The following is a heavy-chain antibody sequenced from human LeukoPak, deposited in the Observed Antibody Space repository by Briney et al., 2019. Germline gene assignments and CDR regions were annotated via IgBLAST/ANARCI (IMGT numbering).Heavy chain of an antibody. Sequence: ASVKVSCKASGYTFISYEINWARQATGQGPEWMGWMNPQSGNTGYAQKFQGRVTMTGDTSINTAYMELSSLTSEDTAVYYCARGQVVYSFHTSGYFDYWGQGTLVTVSS. V-gene: IGHV1-8*01. CDR2: MNPQSGNT. CDR3: ARGQVVYSFHTSGYFDY. J-gene: IGHJ4*02. D-gene: IGHD3-22*01. CDR1: GYTFISYE.